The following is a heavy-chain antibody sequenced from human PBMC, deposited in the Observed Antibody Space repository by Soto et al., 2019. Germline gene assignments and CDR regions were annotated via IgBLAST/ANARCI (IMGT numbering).Heavy chain of an antibody. CDR3: ARGYSFPYYFDY. J-gene: IGHJ4*02. CDR1: GFTFDDYA. D-gene: IGHD5-18*01. Sequence: PGGSLRLSCAASGFTFDDYAMHWVRQAPGKGLEWVSGISWNSGSIGYADSVKGRFTISRDNAKNSLYLQMNSLRAEDTALYYCARGYSFPYYFDYWGQGTLVTVSS. CDR2: ISWNSGSI. V-gene: IGHV3-9*01.